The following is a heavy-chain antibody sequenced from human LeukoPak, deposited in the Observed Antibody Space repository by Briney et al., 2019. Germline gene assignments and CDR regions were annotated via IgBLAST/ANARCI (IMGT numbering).Heavy chain of an antibody. V-gene: IGHV5-51*01. CDR3: ARQARSSGSYPDY. J-gene: IGHJ4*02. Sequence: GESLKISCKGSGYRFTSYWIGWVRQMPGKGLEWMGIIYPGDSDTRYSPSFQGQVTISADKSISTAYLQWSSLKASDTAMYYCARQARSSGSYPDYWGQGTLVTVSS. CDR2: IYPGDSDT. CDR1: GYRFTSYW. D-gene: IGHD3-10*01.